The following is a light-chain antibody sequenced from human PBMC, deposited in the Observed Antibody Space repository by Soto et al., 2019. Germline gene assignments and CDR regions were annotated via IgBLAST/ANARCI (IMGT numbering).Light chain of an antibody. Sequence: DIQMTQSPSSLSASVGDRVTITCRASQGIRNDLGWFQQKPGKAPKRLMYAASSLQSGVPSRFSGSGSGTEVTLTSSSLQPEDFATYYCQQYKTYPPTFGQGTKLEI. CDR2: AAS. CDR3: QQYKTYPPT. CDR1: QGIRND. J-gene: IGKJ2*01. V-gene: IGKV1-17*01.